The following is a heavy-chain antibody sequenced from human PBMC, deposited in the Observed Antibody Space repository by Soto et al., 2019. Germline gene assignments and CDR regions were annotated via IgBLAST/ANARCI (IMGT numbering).Heavy chain of an antibody. CDR2: ISYDGGNE. J-gene: IGHJ3*02. Sequence: QVQLVESGGGVVQPGRSLRLSCAASGFTFSNFAMYWVRQAPAKGLEWMAVISYDGGNENYADSVKGRFTISRDNSENTLYLQMNRLRPEDTAVYYCARRIPVSGPYGAFDIWGPGTMVIVSS. CDR3: ARRIPVSGPYGAFDI. V-gene: IGHV3-30*03. CDR1: GFTFSNFA. D-gene: IGHD6-13*01.